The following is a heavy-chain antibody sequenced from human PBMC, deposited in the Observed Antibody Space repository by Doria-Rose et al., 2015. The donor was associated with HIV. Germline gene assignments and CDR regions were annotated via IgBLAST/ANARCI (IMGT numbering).Heavy chain of an antibody. J-gene: IGHJ4*02. CDR1: GYTFTDYY. Sequence: ASVRVSCKTSGYTFTDYYIHWVRQAPGQGLEWVGRINPYSGATNYAQKFQDRVTMTGDTSITTAYMELSSLTSDDTAVFYCARVYPGETVTRVFDNWGQGTLVTVSA. D-gene: IGHD4-4*01. CDR2: INPYSGAT. CDR3: ARVYPGETVTRVFDN. V-gene: IGHV1-2*06.